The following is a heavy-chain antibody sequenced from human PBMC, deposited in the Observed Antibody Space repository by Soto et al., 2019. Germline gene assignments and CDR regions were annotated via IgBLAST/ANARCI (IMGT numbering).Heavy chain of an antibody. CDR2: ISYDGGNK. V-gene: IGHV3-30-3*01. D-gene: IGHD3-22*01. Sequence: QVQLVESGGGVVQPGRSLRLSCAGSGLTFSRYAMYWVRQAPGKGLEWVAVISYDGGNKYYADSVKGRFTISRDNSNNTLYLQMNSLIAEDTAVYYCARGYYDNSGYLFDYWGQGTLVTVSS. J-gene: IGHJ4*02. CDR1: GLTFSRYA. CDR3: ARGYYDNSGYLFDY.